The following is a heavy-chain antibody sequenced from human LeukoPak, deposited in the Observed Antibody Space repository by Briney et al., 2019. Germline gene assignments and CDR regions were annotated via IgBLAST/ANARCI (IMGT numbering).Heavy chain of an antibody. CDR3: ARHPKRRLRGGWYFDY. V-gene: IGHV4-34*01. D-gene: IGHD4-17*01. J-gene: IGHJ4*02. CDR1: GGSFSGYY. Sequence: SETLSLTCAVYGGSFSGYYWSWIRQPPGKGLEWIGEINHSGSTNYNPSLKSRVTISVDTSKNQFSLKLSSVTAADTAVYYCARHPKRRLRGGWYFDYWGQGTLVTVSS. CDR2: INHSGST.